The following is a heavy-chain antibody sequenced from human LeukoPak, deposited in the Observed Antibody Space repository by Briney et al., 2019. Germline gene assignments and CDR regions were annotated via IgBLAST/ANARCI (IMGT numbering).Heavy chain of an antibody. CDR1: DDSISIGSYY. CDR3: ARGDYGDYVFDVTGGAFDI. D-gene: IGHD4-17*01. V-gene: IGHV4-39*01. Sequence: SETLSLTCTVSDDSISIGSYYWGWIRQPPGKGLEWIASGYYAGSTYYNPSLRSRVTISVDTSKKQLSLRLSSVTAADTAVYYCARGDYGDYVFDVTGGAFDIWGQGTMVTVSS. CDR2: GYYAGST. J-gene: IGHJ3*02.